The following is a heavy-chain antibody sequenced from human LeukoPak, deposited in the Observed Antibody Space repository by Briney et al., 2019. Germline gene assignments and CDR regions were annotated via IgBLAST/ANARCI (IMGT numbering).Heavy chain of an antibody. Sequence: ASVKVSCKASGGTFSSYPFTWVRQAPGQGLEWMGWISAYNGNTNYAQKLQGRVTMTTDTSTSTAYMELRSLRSDDTAVYYCARLDGDGSLDAFDIWGQGTMVTVSS. CDR2: ISAYNGNT. V-gene: IGHV1-18*01. D-gene: IGHD2-15*01. J-gene: IGHJ3*02. CDR1: GGTFSSYP. CDR3: ARLDGDGSLDAFDI.